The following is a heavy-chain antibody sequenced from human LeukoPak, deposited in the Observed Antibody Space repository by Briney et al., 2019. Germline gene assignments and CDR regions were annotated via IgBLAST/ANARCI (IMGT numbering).Heavy chain of an antibody. J-gene: IGHJ5*01. CDR2: ISSSSRTI. Sequence: PGGSLRLSRASCGFIFRNYSMNWVRQARARGREGVSYISSSSRTIYYADSVKGRFTISRDNAKNSLYLQVYSLRAEDTAVYYCAKLRVGYGSGSYFHSALDSWGQGTLVIVSS. CDR3: AKLRVGYGSGSYFHSALDS. CDR1: GFIFRNYS. D-gene: IGHD3-10*01. V-gene: IGHV3-48*04.